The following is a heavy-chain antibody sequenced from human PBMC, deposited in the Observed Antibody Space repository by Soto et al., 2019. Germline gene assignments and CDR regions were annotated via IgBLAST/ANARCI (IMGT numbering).Heavy chain of an antibody. CDR2: LIPMFGTT. Sequence: SVKVSCKASGGTFSSYSINWVRQAPGQGLEWMGRLIPMFGTTDYAQRFQGRVTFTADESTNTASMEVTNLTSEDTAVYYCARIRGNGTTRRGMDVWGQGTTVTVSS. D-gene: IGHD1-7*01. CDR1: GGTFSSYS. J-gene: IGHJ6*02. CDR3: ARIRGNGTTRRGMDV. V-gene: IGHV1-69*13.